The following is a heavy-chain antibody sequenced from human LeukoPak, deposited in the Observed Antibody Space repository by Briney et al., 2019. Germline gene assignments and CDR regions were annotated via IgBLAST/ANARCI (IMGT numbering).Heavy chain of an antibody. Sequence: SAPLSLPCTVSGASISSYYWSWIRQPPGKELEWIGCIYTSGSTNYNPSLKGRVAISIDTSKNQFSLKLTSATAADTAVYYCARHGMSGSYTYWGQGTLVTVSS. D-gene: IGHD1-26*01. J-gene: IGHJ4*02. V-gene: IGHV4-4*09. CDR1: GASISSYY. CDR3: ARHGMSGSYTY. CDR2: IYTSGST.